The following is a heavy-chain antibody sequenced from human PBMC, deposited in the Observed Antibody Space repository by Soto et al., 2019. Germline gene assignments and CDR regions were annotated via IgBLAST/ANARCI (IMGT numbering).Heavy chain of an antibody. V-gene: IGHV1-2*02. J-gene: IGHJ4*02. Sequence: ASVKVSCKASGYTFTGYYMHWVRQAPGQGLEWMGWINPNSGGTNYAQKFQGRVTMTRDTSISTAYMELSRLRSDDTAVYYCAREWDSSGYYPADYWGQGTLVTVSS. D-gene: IGHD3-22*01. CDR1: GYTFTGYY. CDR3: AREWDSSGYYPADY. CDR2: INPNSGGT.